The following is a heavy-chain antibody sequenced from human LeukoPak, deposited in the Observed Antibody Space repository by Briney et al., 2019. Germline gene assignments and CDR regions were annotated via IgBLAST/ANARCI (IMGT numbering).Heavy chain of an antibody. J-gene: IGHJ6*03. Sequence: SETLSLTCTVSGGSISSYYWSWIRQSPGKGLECIGYIHYTGSTNYNPSLKSRVTISVDTSKNQFSLKLSSVTAADTAVYYCARVVATPIYYYYYMDVWGKGTTVTISS. CDR3: ARVVATPIYYYYYMDV. CDR2: IHYTGST. D-gene: IGHD5-12*01. CDR1: GGSISSYY. V-gene: IGHV4-59*12.